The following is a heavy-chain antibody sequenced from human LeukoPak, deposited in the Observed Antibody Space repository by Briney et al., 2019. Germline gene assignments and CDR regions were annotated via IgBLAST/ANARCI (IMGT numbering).Heavy chain of an antibody. V-gene: IGHV3-30-3*01. Sequence: PRGSLRLSCAASGFTFSSYAMHWVRQAPGKGLEWGAVISYDGSNKYYADSVKGRFTISRDNSKNTLYLQMNSLRAEDTAVYYCAREASFIVATIDGGDNWFDPWGQGTLVTVSS. D-gene: IGHD5-12*01. CDR2: ISYDGSNK. J-gene: IGHJ5*02. CDR3: AREASFIVATIDGGDNWFDP. CDR1: GFTFSSYA.